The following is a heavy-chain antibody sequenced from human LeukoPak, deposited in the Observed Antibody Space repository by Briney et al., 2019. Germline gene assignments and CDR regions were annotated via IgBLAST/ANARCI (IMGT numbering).Heavy chain of an antibody. CDR3: ATEDTAMVRPYFDY. CDR1: GGTFSSYA. Sequence: SVKVSCKASGGTFSSYAISWVRQAPGQGLEWMGRIIPIFGTANYAQKFQGRVTITTDESTSTAYVELSSLRSEDTAVYYCATEDTAMVRPYFDYWGQGTLVTVSS. J-gene: IGHJ4*02. D-gene: IGHD5-18*01. CDR2: IIPIFGTA. V-gene: IGHV1-69*05.